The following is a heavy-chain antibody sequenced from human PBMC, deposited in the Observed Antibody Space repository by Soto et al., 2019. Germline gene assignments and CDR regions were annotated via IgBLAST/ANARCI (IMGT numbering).Heavy chain of an antibody. CDR1: GFTFSSYL. Sequence: PGGSLRLSCAASGFTFSSYLMSWVRQAPGKGLEWVANIKQDGSEKYYVDSVKGRFTISRDNAKNSLYLQMNSLRAEDTAVYYCARASRIDYWGQGTLVTVSS. V-gene: IGHV3-7*01. CDR2: IKQDGSEK. J-gene: IGHJ4*02. CDR3: ARASRIDY.